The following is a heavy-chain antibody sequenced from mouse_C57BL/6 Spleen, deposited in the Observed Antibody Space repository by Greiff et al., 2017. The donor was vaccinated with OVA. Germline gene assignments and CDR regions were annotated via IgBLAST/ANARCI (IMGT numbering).Heavy chain of an antibody. V-gene: IGHV1-80*01. CDR1: GYAFSSYW. J-gene: IGHJ4*01. D-gene: IGHD4-1*01. CDR3: ARSGPTGDYAMDY. Sequence: VQLQQSGAELVKPGASVKISCKASGYAFSSYWMNWVKQRPGKGLEWIGQIYPGDGDTNYNGKFKGKATLTADKSSSTAYMQLSSLTSEDSAVYFCARSGPTGDYAMDYWGQGTSVTVSS. CDR2: IYPGDGDT.